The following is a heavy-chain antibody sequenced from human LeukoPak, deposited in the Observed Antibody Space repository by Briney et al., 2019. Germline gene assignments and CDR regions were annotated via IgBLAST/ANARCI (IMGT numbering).Heavy chain of an antibody. CDR2: IIPILGIA. CDR1: GGNFSSHA. V-gene: IGHV1-69*04. CDR3: ARAKRHHDYGDYGQFDP. D-gene: IGHD4-17*01. Sequence: GASVNVSCKASGGNFSSHAISWVRQAAGQGLEWMGRIIPILGIANYAQKFQGRVTITADKSTSTAYMELSSLRSEDTAVYYCARAKRHHDYGDYGQFDPWGQGTLVTVSS. J-gene: IGHJ5*02.